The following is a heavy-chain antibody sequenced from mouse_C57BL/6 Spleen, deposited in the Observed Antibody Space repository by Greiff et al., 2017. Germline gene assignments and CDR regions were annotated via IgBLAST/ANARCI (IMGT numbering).Heavy chain of an antibody. CDR3: ARDSKVFWYFDV. CDR2: INPSSGYT. J-gene: IGHJ1*03. V-gene: IGHV1-7*01. Sequence: VQLQQSGAELAKPGASVKLSCKASGYTFTSYWMHWVKQRPGQGLEWIGYINPSSGYTKYTQKFKDKATLTADKSSSTAYVQLSSLTYEDSAVWYCARDSKVFWYFDVWGTGTTVTVSS. CDR1: GYTFTSYW.